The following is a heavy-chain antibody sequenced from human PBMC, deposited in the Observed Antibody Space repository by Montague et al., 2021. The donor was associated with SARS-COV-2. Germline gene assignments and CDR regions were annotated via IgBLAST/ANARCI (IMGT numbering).Heavy chain of an antibody. CDR1: GFTFSNFA. CDR3: AKPAGYFYFDY. D-gene: IGHD3-9*01. Sequence: SRRLSWSASGFTFSNFAMSWVRQAPGKGLEWVSVIYSGGSNTYYTDSVKGRFTISRDNSKNTLYLQMNSLRAEDTAIYYCAKPAGYFYFDYWGQGTLVTVSS. V-gene: IGHV3-23*03. CDR2: IYSGGSNT. J-gene: IGHJ4*02.